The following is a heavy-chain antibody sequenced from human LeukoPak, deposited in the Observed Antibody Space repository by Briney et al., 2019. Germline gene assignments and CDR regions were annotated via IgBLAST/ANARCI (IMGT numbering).Heavy chain of an antibody. Sequence: GGSLRLSCAASGFTFSTYAMSWVRQAPGKGLEWVSTISGSGRSTYHADSVKGRFAISRDNSKNTLYLQMSSLRGEDTAVYYCAKRIPYSSSWYYFDYWGQGTLVTVSS. CDR1: GFTFSTYA. D-gene: IGHD6-13*01. CDR2: ISGSGRST. J-gene: IGHJ4*02. CDR3: AKRIPYSSSWYYFDY. V-gene: IGHV3-23*01.